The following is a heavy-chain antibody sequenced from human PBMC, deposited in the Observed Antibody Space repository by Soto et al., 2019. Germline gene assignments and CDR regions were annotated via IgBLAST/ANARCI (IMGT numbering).Heavy chain of an antibody. D-gene: IGHD3-10*01. CDR2: ISGSGGST. V-gene: IGHV3-23*01. CDR1: GGSISSYY. Sequence: ETLSLTCTVSGGSISSYYWSWIRQAPGKGLEWVSAISGSGGSTYYADSVKGRFTISRDNSKNTLYLQMNSLRAEDTAVYYCAKVYYYGSGSYYNQPLNFDYWGQGTLVTVSS. CDR3: AKVYYYGSGSYYNQPLNFDY. J-gene: IGHJ4*02.